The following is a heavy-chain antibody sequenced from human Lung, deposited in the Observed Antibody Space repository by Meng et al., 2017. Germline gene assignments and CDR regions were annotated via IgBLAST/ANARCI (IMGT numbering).Heavy chain of an antibody. CDR3: ARESGYFEY. V-gene: IGHV3-74*03. J-gene: IGHJ4*02. CDR2: IRGDGGSI. Sequence: EVLLVGSRGGLVQPGGSLRLPCAASGFTLRSYWMHWVRQAPGKGLVWVSRIRGDGGSIVYADSVKGRFTISRDNAKNTLFLQMNSLRAEDTAVYYCARESGYFEYWGQGILVTVSS. CDR1: GFTLRSYW.